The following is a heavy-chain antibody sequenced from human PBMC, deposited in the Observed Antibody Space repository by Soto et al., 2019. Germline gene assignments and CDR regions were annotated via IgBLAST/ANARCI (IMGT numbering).Heavy chain of an antibody. V-gene: IGHV4-4*02. CDR1: GGSFTSNNW. CDR2: IYRTGST. CDR3: AKDPAPRLPGKFDP. D-gene: IGHD1-1*01. Sequence: SETLSLTCAVSGGSFTSNNWWTWVRQPPGQGLEWIGEIYRTGSTNYNPSLKSRVTISLDKSENQFSLKVTSLTAADTAVYYCAKDPAPRLPGKFDPWGQGTLVTVSS. J-gene: IGHJ5*02.